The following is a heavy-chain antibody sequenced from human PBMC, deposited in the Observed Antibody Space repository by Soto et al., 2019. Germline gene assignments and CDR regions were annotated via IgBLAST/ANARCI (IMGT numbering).Heavy chain of an antibody. CDR1: GYKIISHS. CDR2: ISAYNGNT. Sequence: QIQLVQSGGEVKKPGASVTVSCKSSGYKIISHSITWVRQAPGQGLEWMGRISAYNGNTNYAQKLQGRVTMTTDTTTNTAYMELRSLRSDDTAVYYWARGAFCGGAPGCRDRDVWGQGTTVTFYS. V-gene: IGHV1-18*01. J-gene: IGHJ6*01. CDR3: ARGAFCGGAPGCRDRDV. D-gene: IGHD2-21*01.